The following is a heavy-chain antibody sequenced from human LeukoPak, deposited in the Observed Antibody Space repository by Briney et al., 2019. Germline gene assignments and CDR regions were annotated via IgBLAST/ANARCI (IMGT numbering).Heavy chain of an antibody. Sequence: GGSLRLSCAASGFTFSSYSMNWVRQAPGKGLEWVSSISSSSSYIYYADSVKGRFTISRDNAKNSLYLQMNSLRAEDTAVYYCARDEVVMVVAAIDYWGQGTLVTVSS. D-gene: IGHD2-15*01. CDR3: ARDEVVMVVAAIDY. CDR1: GFTFSSYS. V-gene: IGHV3-21*06. J-gene: IGHJ4*02. CDR2: ISSSSSYI.